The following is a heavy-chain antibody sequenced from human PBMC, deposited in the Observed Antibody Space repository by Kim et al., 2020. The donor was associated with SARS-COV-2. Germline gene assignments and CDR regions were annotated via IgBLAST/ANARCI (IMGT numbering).Heavy chain of an antibody. J-gene: IGHJ3*02. CDR2: INPSGGST. CDR3: ASYDSSGYYPDAFDI. Sequence: ASVKVSCKASGYTFTSYYMHWVRQAPGQGLEWMGIINPSGGSTSYAQKFQGRVTMTRDTSTSTVYMELSSLRSEDTAVYYCASYDSSGYYPDAFDIWGQGTMVTVSS. V-gene: IGHV1-46*01. D-gene: IGHD3-22*01. CDR1: GYTFTSYY.